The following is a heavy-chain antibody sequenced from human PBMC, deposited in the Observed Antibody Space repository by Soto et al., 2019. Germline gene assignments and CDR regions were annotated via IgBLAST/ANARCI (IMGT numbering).Heavy chain of an antibody. CDR2: ISYDGSNK. Sequence: PGGSLRLSCAASGFTFSNYGMHWVRQAPGKGLEWVAVISYDGSNKYYADSVKGRFTISRDNSKNTLYLQMNSLRAEDTAVYYCAKEEIEYSSSWYYFDYWGQGTLVTVSS. CDR3: AKEEIEYSSSWYYFDY. J-gene: IGHJ4*02. CDR1: GFTFSNYG. V-gene: IGHV3-30*18. D-gene: IGHD6-13*01.